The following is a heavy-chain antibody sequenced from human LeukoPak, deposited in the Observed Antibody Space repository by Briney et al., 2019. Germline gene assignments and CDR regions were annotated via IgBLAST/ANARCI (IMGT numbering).Heavy chain of an antibody. CDR1: GFTFSSYA. J-gene: IGHJ6*04. Sequence: GALRLSCAASGFTFSSYAMSWVRQAPGKGLEWVSYISSSGSTIYYADSVKGRFTISRDNAKNSLYLQMNSLRAEDTAVYYCAELGITMIGGVWGKGTTVTISS. V-gene: IGHV3-48*04. CDR2: ISSSGSTI. D-gene: IGHD3-10*02. CDR3: AELGITMIGGV.